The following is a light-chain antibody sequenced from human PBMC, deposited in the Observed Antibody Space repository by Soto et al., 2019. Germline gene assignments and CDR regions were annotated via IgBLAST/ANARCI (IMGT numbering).Light chain of an antibody. CDR3: AAWDDSLRGAV. CDR2: RNN. Sequence: QLVLTQPPSASGTPGQRVTISCSGSSSNIGSNYVYWYQHLPGTAPKLLIYRNNQRPSGVPDRFSGSKSGTSASLAISGLRSEDEADYYCAAWDDSLRGAVFGGGTQLTVL. J-gene: IGLJ7*01. CDR1: SSNIGSNY. V-gene: IGLV1-47*01.